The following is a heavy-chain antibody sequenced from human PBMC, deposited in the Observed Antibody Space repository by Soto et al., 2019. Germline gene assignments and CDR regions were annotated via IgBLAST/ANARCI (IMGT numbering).Heavy chain of an antibody. D-gene: IGHD2-2*01. J-gene: IGHJ6*03. CDR1: GGSISSSSYY. V-gene: IGHV4-39*01. CDR2: IYYSGST. Sequence: QLQLQESGPGLVKPSETLSLTCTVSGGSISSSSYYWGWIRQPPGKGLEWIGSIYYSGSTYYNPSLKSRVTISVDTSKNQFSLKLSSVTAADTAVYYCGGGYCSSTSCYVVYYYYYMDVWGKGTTVTVSS. CDR3: GGGYCSSTSCYVVYYYYYMDV.